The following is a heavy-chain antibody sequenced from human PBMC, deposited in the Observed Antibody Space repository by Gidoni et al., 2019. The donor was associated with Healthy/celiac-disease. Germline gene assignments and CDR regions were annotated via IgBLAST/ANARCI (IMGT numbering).Heavy chain of an antibody. CDR1: GERVSSNSAA. J-gene: IGHJ5*02. V-gene: IGHV6-1*01. Sequence: QVQLQQSGPGLVQPSQTLSLTCAISGERVSSNSAAWNWIRQSPSRGLEWLGRTYYRSKWYNDYAVSVKSRITINPDTSKNQFSLQLNSVTPEDTAVYYCARGRGRKELRVGWFDPWGQGTLVTVSS. CDR3: ARGRGRKELRVGWFDP. D-gene: IGHD1-7*01. CDR2: TYYRSKWYN.